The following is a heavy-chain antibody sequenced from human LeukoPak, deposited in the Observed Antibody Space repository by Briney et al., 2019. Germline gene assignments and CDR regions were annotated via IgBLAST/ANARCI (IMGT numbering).Heavy chain of an antibody. V-gene: IGHV4-34*01. CDR2: INRSGST. J-gene: IGHJ3*02. D-gene: IGHD3-10*01. CDR3: ARHRSGPRAAFDI. CDR1: GGSFSGYY. Sequence: SETLSLTCAVYGGSFSGYYWSWIRQPPGKGLEWIGEINRSGSTNYNPSLKSRVTISVDTSKNQFSLKLSSVTAADTAVYYCARHRSGPRAAFDIWGQGTMVTVSS.